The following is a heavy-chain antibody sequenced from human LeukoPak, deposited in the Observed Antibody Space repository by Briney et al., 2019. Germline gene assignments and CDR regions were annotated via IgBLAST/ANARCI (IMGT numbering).Heavy chain of an antibody. CDR2: IYYSGST. J-gene: IGHJ4*02. CDR3: ARVTGYMIEDYFDY. Sequence: RPSETLSLTCTVSGASISSYYWSWIRQPPGKGLEWIGYIYYSGSTNYNPSLKSRVTISVDTSKNQFSLKLRSVTAADTAVYYCARVTGYMIEDYFDYWGQGTLVTVSS. V-gene: IGHV4-59*01. D-gene: IGHD3-22*01. CDR1: GASISSYY.